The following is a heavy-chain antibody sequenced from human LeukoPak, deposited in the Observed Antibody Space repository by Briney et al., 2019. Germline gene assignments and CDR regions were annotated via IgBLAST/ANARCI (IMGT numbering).Heavy chain of an antibody. V-gene: IGHV3-33*01. CDR3: VRDRPMGSSFSINY. D-gene: IGHD1-26*01. Sequence: GGSESLSCTASGFPFRNYGMHWVRQAPGKGLEWVAVIWYDGSNKYYADSVKGRLIISRDNSKNTVYLQMNSLRVEDTAIYYCVRDRPMGSSFSINYWGRRTLASVSS. CDR1: GFPFRNYG. CDR2: IWYDGSNK. J-gene: IGHJ4*02.